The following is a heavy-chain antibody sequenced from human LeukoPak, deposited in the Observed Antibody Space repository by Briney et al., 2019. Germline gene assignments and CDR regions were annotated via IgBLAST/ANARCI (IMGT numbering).Heavy chain of an antibody. CDR2: TAFNGSNNDYVT. V-gene: IGHV3-30*03. J-gene: IGHJ3*01. Sequence: GGSLRLSCAASGFSFNRHGMFWVRQAPGKGLEWVAVTAFNGSNNDYVTSYANSVKGRFTISRDNSKNTLYLQMSSLRAEDTAVYYCARDGGSGWRGTVRFWGQGTMLIVSS. CDR1: GFSFNRHG. CDR3: ARDGGSGWRGTVRF. D-gene: IGHD6-19*01.